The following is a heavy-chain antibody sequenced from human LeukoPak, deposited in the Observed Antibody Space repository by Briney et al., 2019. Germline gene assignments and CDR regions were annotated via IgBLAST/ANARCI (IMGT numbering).Heavy chain of an antibody. CDR3: ARWGNIVASPPPV. CDR2: IYYSGST. CDR1: GGSISSYY. V-gene: IGHV4-59*01. J-gene: IGHJ4*02. Sequence: SETLSLTCTVSGGSISSYYWSWIRQPPGKGLEWIGYIYYSGSTNYNPSLKSRVTISVDTSKNQFSLKLSPVTAADTAGYYCARWGNIVASPPPVWGQGTLVTVSS. D-gene: IGHD5-12*01.